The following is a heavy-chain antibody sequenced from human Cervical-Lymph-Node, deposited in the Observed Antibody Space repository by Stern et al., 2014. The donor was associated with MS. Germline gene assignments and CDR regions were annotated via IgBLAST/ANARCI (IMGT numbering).Heavy chain of an antibody. V-gene: IGHV1-46*01. CDR2: INPSGGST. D-gene: IGHD1-1*01. Sequence: MQLVESGAEAKKPGASVKVSCKASGNTFTSYYIHWVRQAPGQGLEWMGIINPSGGSTTYAPKFQGRVTMSGDTSTSTVHMELSSLRSEDTAMYYCARPLGRNFFGLDVWGQGTPVTVSS. J-gene: IGHJ6*02. CDR3: ARPLGRNFFGLDV. CDR1: GNTFTSYY.